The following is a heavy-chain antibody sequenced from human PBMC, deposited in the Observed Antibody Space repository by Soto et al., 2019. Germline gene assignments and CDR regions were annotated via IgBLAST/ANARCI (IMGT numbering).Heavy chain of an antibody. CDR1: GGSISSSSYY. Sequence: QLQLQESGPGLVKPSETLSLTCTVSGGSISSSSYYWGWIRQPPGKGLEWIGSIYYSGSTYYNPSLKSRVTISVATATNQFSLKLSSVTAADTAVYYCARRRYYDCSGYYFFSVVDVWGHGTTVTVSS. CDR2: IYYSGST. CDR3: ARRRYYDCSGYYFFSVVDV. V-gene: IGHV4-39*01. J-gene: IGHJ6*02. D-gene: IGHD3-22*01.